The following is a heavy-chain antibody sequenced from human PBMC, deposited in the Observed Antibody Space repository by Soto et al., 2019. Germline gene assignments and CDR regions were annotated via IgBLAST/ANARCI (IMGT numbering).Heavy chain of an antibody. J-gene: IGHJ3*01. CDR3: ARGNALDV. D-gene: IGHD3-10*01. V-gene: IGHV6-1*01. Sequence: SQTLSLTCAISGDSVTSDITSWNWIRQSPSRGLEWLGRTYYRSKWFHDYAASVKSRITINPDTSKNQFSLELNSMTPEDTAVYYCARGNALDVWGQGTVVTVSS. CDR2: TYYRSKWFH. CDR1: GDSVTSDITS.